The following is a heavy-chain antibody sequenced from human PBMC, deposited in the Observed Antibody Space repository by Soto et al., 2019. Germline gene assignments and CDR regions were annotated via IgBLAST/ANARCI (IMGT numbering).Heavy chain of an antibody. J-gene: IGHJ4*02. D-gene: IGHD6-13*01. CDR1: GGSFSGYY. Sequence: QVQLQQWGAGLLKPSETLSLTCAVYGGSFSGYYWSWIRQPPGKGLEWIGEINHSGSTNYNPSLKSRVTLSVDTSKNQFSLKLSSVTAADTAVYYCARFAGPTVGTGDYWGQGTLVTVSS. CDR2: INHSGST. CDR3: ARFAGPTVGTGDY. V-gene: IGHV4-34*01.